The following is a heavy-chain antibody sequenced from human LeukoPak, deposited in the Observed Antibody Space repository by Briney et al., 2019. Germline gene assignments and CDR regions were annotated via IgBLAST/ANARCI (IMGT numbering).Heavy chain of an antibody. D-gene: IGHD6-13*01. CDR1: GFTFSSYW. J-gene: IGHJ4*02. V-gene: IGHV3-7*04. Sequence: PGGSLRLSCAASGFTFSSYWMSWGRQAPGKGLEWVANIKKEGSEKYYVDSVKGRFTIYRDNAKKSLYLQMNSLRAEHTSVYYCARGTIAAAGYYYFDYWGQGTQVTVSS. CDR3: ARGTIAAAGYYYFDY. CDR2: IKKEGSEK.